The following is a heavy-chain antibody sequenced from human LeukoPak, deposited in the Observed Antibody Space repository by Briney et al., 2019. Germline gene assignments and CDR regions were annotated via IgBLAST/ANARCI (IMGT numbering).Heavy chain of an antibody. CDR3: ARFSWGCSTASCYLTN. Sequence: PSETLSLTCTVGGGSLSGHYWGWIRQPPGKGLELVGHIYYTGTTFYNPSLNSRVTITLDTSRNQFPLRLTSVIAADTAVYYCARFSWGCSTASCYLTNWGQGALVTVSS. V-gene: IGHV4-59*11. CDR1: GGSLSGHY. D-gene: IGHD2-2*01. J-gene: IGHJ4*02. CDR2: IYYTGTT.